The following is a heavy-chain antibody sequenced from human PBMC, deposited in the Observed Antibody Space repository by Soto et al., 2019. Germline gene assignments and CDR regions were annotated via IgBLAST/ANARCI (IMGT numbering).Heavy chain of an antibody. J-gene: IGHJ4*02. D-gene: IGHD2-15*01. Sequence: GASVKVSCKASGYTFTSYGISWVRQAPGQGLEWMGWISAYNGNTNYAQKLQGRVTMTTDTSTSTAYMELRSLRSDDTAVYYCVVAAHPYYFDYWGQGTLVTFSS. V-gene: IGHV1-18*01. CDR2: ISAYNGNT. CDR1: GYTFTSYG. CDR3: VVAAHPYYFDY.